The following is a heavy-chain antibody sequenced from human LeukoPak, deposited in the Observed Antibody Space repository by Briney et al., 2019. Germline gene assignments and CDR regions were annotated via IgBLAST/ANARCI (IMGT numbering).Heavy chain of an antibody. V-gene: IGHV4-59*08. D-gene: IGHD3-22*01. Sequence: SETLSLTCTVSGGSISSYYWSWIRQPPGKGLEWLGYIYYSGSTNYNPSLKSRVTISVDTSKNQFSLKLSSVTAADTAVYYCARRHYYDSSGYFDYWGQGTLVTVSS. CDR3: ARRHYYDSSGYFDY. CDR2: IYYSGST. CDR1: GGSISSYY. J-gene: IGHJ4*02.